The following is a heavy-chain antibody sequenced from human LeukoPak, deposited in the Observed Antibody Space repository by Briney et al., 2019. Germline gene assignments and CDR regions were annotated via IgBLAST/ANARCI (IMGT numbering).Heavy chain of an antibody. Sequence: GGSLRLSCAASGFTFSSYAMHWVRQAPGKGLEYVSAISSNGGSTYYANSVKVRFTISRDNSKNTLYLQMGSLRAEDMAVYYCARVRGYCSSTSCYSEGGYYYYYYMDVWGKGTTVTVSS. CDR1: GFTFSSYA. CDR3: ARVRGYCSSTSCYSEGGYYYYYYMDV. D-gene: IGHD2-2*01. J-gene: IGHJ6*03. V-gene: IGHV3-64*01. CDR2: ISSNGGST.